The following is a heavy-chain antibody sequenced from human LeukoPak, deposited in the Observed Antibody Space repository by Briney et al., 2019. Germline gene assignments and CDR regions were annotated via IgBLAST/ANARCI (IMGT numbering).Heavy chain of an antibody. J-gene: IGHJ5*02. CDR1: GGSISSGSYY. CDR3: AREPLWFGEFTQDTSWFDP. CDR2: IYTSGST. D-gene: IGHD3-10*01. Sequence: PSETLSLTCTVSGGSISSGSYYWSWIRQPAGKGLEWIGRIYTSGSTNYNPSLKSRVTISVDTSKNQFSLKLSSVTAADTAVYYCAREPLWFGEFTQDTSWFDPWGQGTLVTVSS. V-gene: IGHV4-61*02.